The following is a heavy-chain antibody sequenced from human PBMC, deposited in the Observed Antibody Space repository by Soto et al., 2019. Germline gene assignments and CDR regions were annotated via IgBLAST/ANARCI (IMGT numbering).Heavy chain of an antibody. Sequence: LSLTCTVSGGSVSNDNFYWGWIRQPPGKGLEWIGYVHSSGITNYNPSLKRRVTISVDTSRNQFSLRLSSVTAADTAVYYCARGLTMGQLPSHFDHWGQGTLVTVSS. V-gene: IGHV4-61*01. CDR1: GGSVSNDNFY. J-gene: IGHJ5*02. D-gene: IGHD3-16*01. CDR3: ARGLTMGQLPSHFDH. CDR2: VHSSGIT.